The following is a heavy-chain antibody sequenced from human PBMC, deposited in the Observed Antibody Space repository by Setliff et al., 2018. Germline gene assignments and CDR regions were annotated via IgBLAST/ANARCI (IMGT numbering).Heavy chain of an antibody. CDR1: GASITSGGFY. Sequence: PSETLSLTCSVSGASITSGGFYWSWIRQPPGKGLEWIGYIYYGGRTNYNPSLRSRVTISVDTSKNQISLNLSSGTAADTAVYYCARDRRDYIGAGSSEIDYYYYYYMDVWGKGTTVTVSS. J-gene: IGHJ6*03. CDR3: ARDRRDYIGAGSSEIDYYYYYYMDV. V-gene: IGHV4-61*08. D-gene: IGHD3-10*01. CDR2: IYYGGRT.